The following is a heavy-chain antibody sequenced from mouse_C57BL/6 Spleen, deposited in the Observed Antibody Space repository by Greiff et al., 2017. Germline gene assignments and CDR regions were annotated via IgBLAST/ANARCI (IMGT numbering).Heavy chain of an antibody. J-gene: IGHJ4*01. Sequence: QVQLKESGPGLVAPSQSLSITCTVSGFSLTSYGVHWVRQPPGKGLEWLVVIWSDGSTTYNSALKSRLSISQDNSKSQVFLKMNSLQTDDTAMYYCARHGILYYYAMDYWGQGTSVTVSS. D-gene: IGHD1-1*01. CDR2: IWSDGST. V-gene: IGHV2-6-1*01. CDR1: GFSLTSYG. CDR3: ARHGILYYYAMDY.